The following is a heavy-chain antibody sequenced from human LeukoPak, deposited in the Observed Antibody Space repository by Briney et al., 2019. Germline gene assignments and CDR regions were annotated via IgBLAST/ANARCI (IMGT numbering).Heavy chain of an antibody. CDR1: GGTFSSYA. D-gene: IGHD4-17*01. CDR2: IIPILGIA. CDR3: AKYYGDSPFDY. J-gene: IGHJ4*02. V-gene: IGHV1-69*04. Sequence: GASVKVSCKASGGTFSSYAISWVRQAPGQGLEWMGRIIPILGIANYAQKFQGRVTITADKSTSTAYMELSSLRSDDTAIYYCAKYYGDSPFDYWGQGTLVTVSS.